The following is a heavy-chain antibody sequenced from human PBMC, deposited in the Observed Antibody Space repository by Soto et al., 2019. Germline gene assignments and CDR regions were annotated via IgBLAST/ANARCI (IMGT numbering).Heavy chain of an antibody. CDR3: ARQPTRARSITGTPIDY. CDR2: IDPSDSYT. J-gene: IGHJ4*02. D-gene: IGHD1-7*01. CDR1: GYSFTSYW. V-gene: IGHV5-10-1*01. Sequence: GESLKMSCKGSGYSFTSYWISWVRQMPGKGLEWMGRIDPSDSYTNYIPSFQGHVTISADKSISTAYLQWSSLKASDTAMYYCARQPTRARSITGTPIDYWGQGPLVTASS.